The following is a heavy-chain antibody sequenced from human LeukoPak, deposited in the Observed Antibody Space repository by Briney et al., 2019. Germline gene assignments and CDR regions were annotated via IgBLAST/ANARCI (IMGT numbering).Heavy chain of an antibody. V-gene: IGHV3-23*01. CDR1: GFTFSSYA. D-gene: IGHD6-19*01. CDR3: AKTSSGWYPFDY. J-gene: IGHJ4*02. CDR2: MSGGGGST. Sequence: PGGSLRLSCAASGFTFSSYAMSWARQAPGKGLEWVSGMSGGGGSTYYADSVKGRFTISRDNSKNTLYLQMTSLRAEDTAIYYCAKTSSGWYPFDYWGQGTLVTVSS.